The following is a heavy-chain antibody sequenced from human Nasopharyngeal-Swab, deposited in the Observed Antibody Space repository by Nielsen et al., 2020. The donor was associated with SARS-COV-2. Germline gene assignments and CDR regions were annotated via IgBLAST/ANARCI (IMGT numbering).Heavy chain of an antibody. CDR1: GGSFSGYY. J-gene: IGHJ6*02. CDR3: ARSEIAAGRPYYYYGMDV. D-gene: IGHD6-13*01. V-gene: IGHV4-59*01. Sequence: SETLSLTCAVCGGSFSGYYWSWIRQPPGKGLEWIGYIYYSGSTNYNPSLKSRVTISVDTSKNQFSLKLSSVTAADTAVYYCARSEIAAGRPYYYYGMDVWGQGTTVTVSS. CDR2: IYYSGST.